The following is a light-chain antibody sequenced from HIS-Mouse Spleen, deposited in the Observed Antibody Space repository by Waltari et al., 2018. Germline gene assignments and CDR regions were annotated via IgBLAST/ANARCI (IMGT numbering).Light chain of an antibody. V-gene: IGLV1-47*01. Sequence: QSVLTQPPSASGTPGQRVTISCSGSSPTIGSNYVYWYQQLPGPPPKLLSYRNNQRPSGGPDRFSGSKSGTSASLAISGLRSEDEADYYCAAWDDSLSGPVFGGGTKLTVL. J-gene: IGLJ3*02. CDR3: AAWDDSLSGPV. CDR1: SPTIGSNY. CDR2: RNN.